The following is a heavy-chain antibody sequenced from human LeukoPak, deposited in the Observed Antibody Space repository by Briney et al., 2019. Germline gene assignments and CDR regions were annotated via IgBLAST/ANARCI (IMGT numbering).Heavy chain of an antibody. D-gene: IGHD3-10*01. V-gene: IGHV3-23*01. CDR1: GFIFSSYP. J-gene: IGHJ4*02. Sequence: GSLKLLCAGSGFIFSSYPLRWVRPAAGKGLEWVSAISGTAENTYYADSVKGRFSISRDNSRNTVHLQMNSLRPEDTAVYYCANQRGGFWGQGTLVTVSS. CDR2: ISGTAENT. CDR3: ANQRGGF.